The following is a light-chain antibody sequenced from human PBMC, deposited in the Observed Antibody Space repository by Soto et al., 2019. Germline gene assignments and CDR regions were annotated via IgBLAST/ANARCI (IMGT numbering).Light chain of an antibody. J-gene: IGKJ5*01. CDR2: SVS. V-gene: IGKV1-39*01. CDR1: QSIGKH. Sequence: DIQMTQSLSSLSASVGDRVTITCRASQSIGKHLNWYRQKPGKAPKFLIYSVSSLQSGVPSRFSGSGSGTDFTLTINSLQPEDFATYYCQQGYTSSITFGQGTRLEIK. CDR3: QQGYTSSIT.